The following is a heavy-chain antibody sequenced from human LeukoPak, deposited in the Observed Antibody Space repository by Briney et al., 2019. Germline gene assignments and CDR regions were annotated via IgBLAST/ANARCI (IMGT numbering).Heavy chain of an antibody. V-gene: IGHV4-34*01. CDR1: GGSFSGYY. Sequence: SETLSLTCAVSGGSFSGYYWSWVRQPPGKGLEWIGEINHSGSTNYNPSLKSRVTISVDTSKNQFSLKLSSVTAADTAVYYCARGVYYYGSGSFDYWGQGTLVTVSS. J-gene: IGHJ4*02. CDR2: INHSGST. CDR3: ARGVYYYGSGSFDY. D-gene: IGHD3-10*01.